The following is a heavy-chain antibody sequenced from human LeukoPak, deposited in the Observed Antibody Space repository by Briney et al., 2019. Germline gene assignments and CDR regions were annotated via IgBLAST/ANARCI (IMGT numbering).Heavy chain of an antibody. CDR3: VRGKAAIDY. CDR1: GFTFTSYS. D-gene: IGHD2-15*01. CDR2: ISGSSKHR. Sequence: GGSLRLSCAASGFTFTSYSMNWVRQAPGKGLEWVSSISGSSKHRYYADSVKGRFTISRDNAKSSLYLQMNSLRAEDTAVYYCVRGKAAIDYWGQGTLVAVSS. V-gene: IGHV3-21*01. J-gene: IGHJ4*02.